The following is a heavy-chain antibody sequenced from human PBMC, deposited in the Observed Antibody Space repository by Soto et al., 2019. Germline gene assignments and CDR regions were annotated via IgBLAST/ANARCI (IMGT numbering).Heavy chain of an antibody. Sequence: GAVMLSCASSGLTFTNSVMIVVREAPGKWLEWVGRIKSKADGETTDYAAPVKGRFTISRDDSKNTLYLQMNSLKTEDTAAYFCTTAPRRNTVITVFDIWGQGQMVNVSS. CDR3: TTAPRRNTVITVFDI. J-gene: IGHJ3*02. V-gene: IGHV3-15*01. CDR2: IKSKADGETT. D-gene: IGHD1-20*01. CDR1: GLTFTNSV.